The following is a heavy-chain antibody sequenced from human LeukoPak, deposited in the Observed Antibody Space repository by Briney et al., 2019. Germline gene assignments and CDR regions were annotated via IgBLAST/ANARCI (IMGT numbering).Heavy chain of an antibody. CDR3: ARGVEMATTNLDY. Sequence: PGRSLRLSCAASGFTFSSYAMHWVRQAPGKGPEWVAVISYDGSNKYYADSVKGRFTISRDNSKNTLYLQMNSLRAEDTAVYYCARGVEMATTNLDYWGQGTLVTVSS. CDR1: GFTFSSYA. D-gene: IGHD5-24*01. J-gene: IGHJ4*02. CDR2: ISYDGSNK. V-gene: IGHV3-30-3*01.